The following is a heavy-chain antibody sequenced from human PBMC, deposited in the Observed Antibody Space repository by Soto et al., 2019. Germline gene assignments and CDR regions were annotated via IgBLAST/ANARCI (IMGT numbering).Heavy chain of an antibody. CDR3: AREINFRVYVFWSGPIYYDHDMDV. Sequence: QVQLVQSGAEVKKPGASVKVSCKASGYTFTSYGISWVRQAPGQGLEWMGWISAYNGNTNYAQKLQGRVTMTTDSSTSQVYMELRRMRSDDTAVYYCAREINFRVYVFWSGPIYYDHDMDVWGQGTTVTGSS. D-gene: IGHD3-3*01. CDR1: GYTFTSYG. J-gene: IGHJ6*02. V-gene: IGHV1-18*04. CDR2: ISAYNGNT.